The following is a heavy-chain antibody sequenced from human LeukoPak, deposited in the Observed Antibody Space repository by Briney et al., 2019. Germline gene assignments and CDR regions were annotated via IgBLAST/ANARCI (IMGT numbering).Heavy chain of an antibody. D-gene: IGHD3-10*01. Sequence: GGSLRLSCAASGFTFTSYWMTWVRRAPGKGLEWVANIREDGSERYYVASVKGRFTVSRDNSKNTLYLQMNSLRAEDTAVYYCARFGEYCFDYWGQGTLVTVSS. V-gene: IGHV3-7*01. CDR1: GFTFTSYW. CDR3: ARFGEYCFDY. J-gene: IGHJ4*02. CDR2: IREDGSER.